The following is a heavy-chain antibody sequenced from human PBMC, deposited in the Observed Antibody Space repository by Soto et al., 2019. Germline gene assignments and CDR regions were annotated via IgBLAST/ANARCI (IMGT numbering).Heavy chain of an antibody. CDR2: IWYDGSNK. D-gene: IGHD2-2*01. Sequence: QVQLVESGGGVVQPGRSLRLSCAASGFTFSSYGMHWVRQAPGKGLEWVAVIWYDGSNKYYADSVKGRFTISRDNSKNTLYLQRNSLRTEDTAVYYCARDSPGSTSIDAFDIWGQGTMVTVSS. J-gene: IGHJ3*02. CDR3: ARDSPGSTSIDAFDI. V-gene: IGHV3-33*01. CDR1: GFTFSSYG.